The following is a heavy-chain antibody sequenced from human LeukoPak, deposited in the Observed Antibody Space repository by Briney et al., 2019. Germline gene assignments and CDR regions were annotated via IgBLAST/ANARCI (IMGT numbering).Heavy chain of an antibody. D-gene: IGHD3-16*01. Sequence: TGGSLRLSCTASGFSVSITYMSWIRQAPGKGLEWVSVIYSSNNTYYADSVKDRFIISRDNSKSTLYLQMNDLRAEDTAVYYCARDDDDEGPDWGQGIQVTVSS. CDR3: ARDDDDEGPD. J-gene: IGHJ4*02. CDR1: GFSVSITY. V-gene: IGHV3-66*01. CDR2: IYSSNNT.